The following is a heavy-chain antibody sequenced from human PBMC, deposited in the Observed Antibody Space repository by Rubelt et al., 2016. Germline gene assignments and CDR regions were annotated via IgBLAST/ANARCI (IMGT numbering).Heavy chain of an antibody. D-gene: IGHD1-26*01. J-gene: IGHJ4*02. V-gene: IGHV3-7*03. Sequence: VQLVESGGGVVQPGRSLRLSCAASGFTFSDYAMHWVRQAPGKGLEWVANIKQDGSEKYYVDSVKGRFPISRDNAKNLLYLQMNIMTADDTAVYYCARDSAGVGVDYWGQGTLVSVSS. CDR1: GFTFSDYA. CDR2: IKQDGSEK. CDR3: ARDSAGVGVDY.